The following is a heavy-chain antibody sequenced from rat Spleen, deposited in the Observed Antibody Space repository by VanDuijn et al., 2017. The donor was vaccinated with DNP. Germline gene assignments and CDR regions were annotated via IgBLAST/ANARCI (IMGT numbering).Heavy chain of an antibody. Sequence: EVQLVESGGGLVQPGRSLKLSCTASGFTFSNYGMAWVRQAPTKGLEWVASITTGGYNTYYRDSVKGRFKISRDNAKNTQYLQMDSLKSEDTATYYCARLEMDYWGQGVMVTVSS. CDR3: ARLEMDY. J-gene: IGHJ2*01. CDR2: ITTGGYNT. CDR1: GFTFSNYG. V-gene: IGHV5S13*01.